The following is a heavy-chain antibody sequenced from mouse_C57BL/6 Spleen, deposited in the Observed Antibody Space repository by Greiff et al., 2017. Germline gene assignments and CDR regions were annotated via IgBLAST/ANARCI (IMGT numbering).Heavy chain of an antibody. CDR2: INPNNGGT. V-gene: IGHV1-22*01. D-gene: IGHD1-1*01. CDR1: GYTFTDYN. J-gene: IGHJ3*01. CDR3: ACGDYGSGFAY. Sequence: EVQLQQSGPELVKPGASVKMSCKASGYTFTDYNMHWVKQSHGTSLEWIGYINPNNGGTSYNQKFKGKATLTVNKSSSTAYMELRSLTSEDSAVYYCACGDYGSGFAYWGQGTLVTVSA.